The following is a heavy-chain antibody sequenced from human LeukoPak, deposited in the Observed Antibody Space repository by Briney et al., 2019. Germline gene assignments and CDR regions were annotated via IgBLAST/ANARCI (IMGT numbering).Heavy chain of an antibody. CDR2: MYTSGST. J-gene: IGHJ5*02. D-gene: IGHD5-12*01. CDR1: GGSISSGSYY. CDR3: ARERYGGYRWFDP. Sequence: SQTLSLTCTVSGGSISSGSYYWSWIRQPAGKGLEWIGRMYTSGSTNCNPSLKSRVTISVDTSKNQFSLKLSSVTAADTAVYYCARERYGGYRWFDPWGQGTLVTVSS. V-gene: IGHV4-61*02.